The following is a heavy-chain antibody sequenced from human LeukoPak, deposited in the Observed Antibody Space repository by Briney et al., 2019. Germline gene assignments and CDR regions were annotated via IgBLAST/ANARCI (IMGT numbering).Heavy chain of an antibody. Sequence: GGSLRLSCAASGLTFSSYSMNWVRQAPGKGLEWVSYISSSSSTIYYADSVKGRFTISRDNAKNSLYLQMNSLRAEDTAVYYCARDVIAAAGTSRGCFDYWGQGTLVTVSS. D-gene: IGHD6-13*01. J-gene: IGHJ4*02. CDR1: GLTFSSYS. CDR2: ISSSSSTI. V-gene: IGHV3-48*04. CDR3: ARDVIAAAGTSRGCFDY.